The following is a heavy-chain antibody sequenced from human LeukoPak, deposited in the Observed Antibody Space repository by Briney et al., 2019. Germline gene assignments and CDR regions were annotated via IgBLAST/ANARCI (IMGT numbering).Heavy chain of an antibody. CDR2: IGPTGSDR. D-gene: IGHD1-14*01. CDR3: ATETNGRHYDY. Sequence: GGSLRLSCTASGLTFSTSGFNWVRQAPGKGLEWVASIGPTGSDRYHADSIKGRFTISRDNDNNFLYLQMNSLRAEDTAVYYCATETNGRHYDYWGQGTLLTVSS. V-gene: IGHV3-21*06. CDR1: GLTFSTSG. J-gene: IGHJ4*02.